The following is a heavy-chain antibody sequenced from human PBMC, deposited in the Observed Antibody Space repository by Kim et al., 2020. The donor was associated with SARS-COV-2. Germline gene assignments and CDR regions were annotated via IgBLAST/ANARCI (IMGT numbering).Heavy chain of an antibody. Sequence: GGSLRLSCAASGFTFSSYGMHWVRQAPGKGLEWVAVIWYDGSNKYYADSVKGRFTISRDNSKNTLYLQMNSLRAEDTAVYYCAKVGRVYGSGSFHYFDYWGQGTLVTVSS. CDR1: GFTFSSYG. D-gene: IGHD3-10*01. V-gene: IGHV3-33*06. CDR2: IWYDGSNK. CDR3: AKVGRVYGSGSFHYFDY. J-gene: IGHJ4*02.